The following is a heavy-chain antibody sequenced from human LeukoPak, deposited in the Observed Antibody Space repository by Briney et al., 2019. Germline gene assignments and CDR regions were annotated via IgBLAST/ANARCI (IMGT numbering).Heavy chain of an antibody. Sequence: GGSLRLSCEGSGFTFNVYAFSWVRQAPGKGLEWVAVTGGSDDNTHYADSVKGRFTISRDNSEKRLFLQMNSLRPDDSALYYCTKDLMTGFSSGWYFAYWGQGTLVTVSS. CDR1: GFTFNVYA. D-gene: IGHD6-19*01. CDR3: TKDLMTGFSSGWYFAY. J-gene: IGHJ4*02. CDR2: TGGSDDNT. V-gene: IGHV3-23*01.